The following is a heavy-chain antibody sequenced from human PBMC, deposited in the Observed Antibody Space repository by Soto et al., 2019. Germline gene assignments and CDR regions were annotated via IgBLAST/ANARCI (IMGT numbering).Heavy chain of an antibody. Sequence: EVQLVESGGGLVKPGGSLRLSCAASGFTFSSYSTNWVRQAPGKGLEWVSSISSSSSYIYYADSVKGRFTISRDNAKNSLYLQMNSLRAEDTAVYYCASVLTGTTLWFDPWGQGTLVTVSS. CDR1: GFTFSSYS. CDR2: ISSSSSYI. J-gene: IGHJ5*02. CDR3: ASVLTGTTLWFDP. V-gene: IGHV3-21*01. D-gene: IGHD1-7*01.